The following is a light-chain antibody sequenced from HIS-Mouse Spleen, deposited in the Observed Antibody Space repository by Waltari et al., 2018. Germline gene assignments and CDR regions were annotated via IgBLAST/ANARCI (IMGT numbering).Light chain of an antibody. V-gene: IGLV2-14*03. Sequence: SALPKLAPVPGSPARPITFPCTGTSVDVVGFTYVSWYQQHPGKAPKLMIYDVSNRPSGVSNRFSGSKSGNTASLTISGLQAEDEADYYCSSYTSSSTLVFGGGTKLTVL. CDR3: SSYTSSSTLV. J-gene: IGLJ2*01. CDR1: SVDVVGFTY. CDR2: DVS.